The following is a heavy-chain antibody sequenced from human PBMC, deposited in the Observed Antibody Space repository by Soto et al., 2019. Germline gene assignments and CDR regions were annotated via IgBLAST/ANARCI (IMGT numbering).Heavy chain of an antibody. V-gene: IGHV4-31*03. CDR3: ARDVTMVRGVIIANWFDP. J-gene: IGHJ5*02. D-gene: IGHD3-10*01. Sequence: QVQLQESGPGLVKPSQTLSLTCTVSGGSISSGGYYWSWIRQHPGKGLEWIGYIYYSGSTYYNPSLKSRVTILVDTSKNQFSLKLSSVTAADTAVYYCARDVTMVRGVIIANWFDPWGQGTLVTVSS. CDR2: IYYSGST. CDR1: GGSISSGGYY.